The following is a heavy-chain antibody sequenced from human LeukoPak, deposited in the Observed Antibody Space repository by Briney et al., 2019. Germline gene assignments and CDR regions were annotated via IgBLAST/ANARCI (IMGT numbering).Heavy chain of an antibody. J-gene: IGHJ6*02. Sequence: ASVKVSCKASGYTFTSYDINWVRQATGQGLQWMGWMNPNSGNTGYAQKFQGRVTMTRNTSISTAYMELSSLRSEDTAVYYCARTRTYYDILTGYYKYYYYGMDVWGQGTTVTISS. CDR3: ARTRTYYDILTGYYKYYYYGMDV. CDR1: GYTFTSYD. V-gene: IGHV1-8*01. CDR2: MNPNSGNT. D-gene: IGHD3-9*01.